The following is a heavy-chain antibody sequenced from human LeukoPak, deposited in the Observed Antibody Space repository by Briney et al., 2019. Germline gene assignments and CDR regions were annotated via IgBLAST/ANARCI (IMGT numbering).Heavy chain of an antibody. CDR2: IYYSGST. CDR3: ASLDLAVAALPTH. Sequence: SETLSLTCTVSGGSISSSSYYWGWIRQPPGKGLEWIGSIYYSGSTFYNPSLRSRVTISIDASKNQFSLKLSSVSAADTAVYYCASLDLAVAALPTHWGQGTLVTVSS. V-gene: IGHV4-39*07. CDR1: GGSISSSSYY. J-gene: IGHJ4*02. D-gene: IGHD6-19*01.